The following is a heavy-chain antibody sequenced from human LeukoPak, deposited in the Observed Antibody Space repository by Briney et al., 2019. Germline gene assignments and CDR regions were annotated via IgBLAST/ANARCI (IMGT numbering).Heavy chain of an antibody. CDR3: ARDYAGPREDTDI. D-gene: IGHD2-15*01. Sequence: SETLSLTCTVSGGSIGSTRYYWGWIRQPPGKGLEWIGSINYSGSTYYNPSLKSRVTISVDTSKNQFSLKLSSVTAADTAVYYCARDYAGPREDTDIWGQGTMVTVSS. CDR1: GGSIGSTRYY. V-gene: IGHV4-39*07. J-gene: IGHJ3*02. CDR2: INYSGST.